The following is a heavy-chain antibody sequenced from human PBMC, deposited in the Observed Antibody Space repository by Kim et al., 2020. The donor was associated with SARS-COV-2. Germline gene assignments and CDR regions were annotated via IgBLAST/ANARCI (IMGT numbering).Heavy chain of an antibody. V-gene: IGHV3-11*05. Sequence: GGSLRLSCAASGFTFSDYYMSWIRQAPGKGLEWVSYIGSSSSYTNYADSVKGRFTISRDNAKNSLYLQMNSLRAEDTAVYYCARVGVFGVVMPAWYFDYWGQGTLVTVSS. CDR1: GFTFSDYY. CDR2: IGSSSSYT. D-gene: IGHD3-3*01. CDR3: ARVGVFGVVMPAWYFDY. J-gene: IGHJ4*02.